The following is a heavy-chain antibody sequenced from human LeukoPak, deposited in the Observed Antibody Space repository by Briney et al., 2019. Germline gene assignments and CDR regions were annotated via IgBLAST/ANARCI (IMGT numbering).Heavy chain of an antibody. CDR1: GGSFSGYY. V-gene: IGHV4-34*01. Sequence: SETLSLTCAVYGGSFSGYYWSWIRQPPGKGLEWIGEINHSGSTNYNPSLKSRVTISVDTSKNQFSLKLSSVTAADTAVYYCARYKAAAGTRGYFDYWGQGTLVTVSS. D-gene: IGHD6-13*01. CDR2: INHSGST. CDR3: ARYKAAAGTRGYFDY. J-gene: IGHJ4*02.